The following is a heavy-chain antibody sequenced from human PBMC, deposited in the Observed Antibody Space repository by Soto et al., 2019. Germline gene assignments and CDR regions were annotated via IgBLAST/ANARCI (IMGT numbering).Heavy chain of an antibody. D-gene: IGHD4-17*01. CDR1: GITFSSHA. CDR2: IRATGVT. Sequence: EVQLVESGGDLVQPGGSLRLSCAASGITFSSHAMNWVRQAPGKGLGCVASIRATGVTSYADSVKGRFILSRDNAKDSLFLQMDSLRVEDTAVYYCLDGDYNSGQGTLVTVSS. CDR3: LDGDYN. J-gene: IGHJ4*02. V-gene: IGHV3-48*01.